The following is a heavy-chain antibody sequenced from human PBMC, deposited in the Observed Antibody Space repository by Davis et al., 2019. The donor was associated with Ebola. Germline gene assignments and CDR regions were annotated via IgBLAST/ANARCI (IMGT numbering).Heavy chain of an antibody. CDR3: AKDFNRNYGDYRDGMDV. Sequence: GESLKISCAASGFTFSSYAMSWVRQAPGKGLEWVSAISGSGITTYYADSVKGRFTISRDNSKYTLYLQMNSLRAEDTAVYYCAKDFNRNYGDYRDGMDVWGQGTTVTVSS. V-gene: IGHV3-23*01. CDR2: ISGSGITT. J-gene: IGHJ6*02. D-gene: IGHD4-17*01. CDR1: GFTFSSYA.